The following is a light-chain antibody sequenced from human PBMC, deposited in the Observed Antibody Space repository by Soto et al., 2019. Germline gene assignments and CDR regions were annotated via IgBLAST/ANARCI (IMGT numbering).Light chain of an antibody. Sequence: EIVMTHSPAILSVSPCERATLSSRASQRVNTDVAWYQQKPGQAPRLLIHDAFDRATEIPARFSGSASGTEFTLTISSLQSEDFAVYYCQQYNNWPPKTFGQGTKVDI. V-gene: IGKV3-15*01. CDR1: QRVNTD. CDR3: QQYNNWPPKT. CDR2: DAF. J-gene: IGKJ1*01.